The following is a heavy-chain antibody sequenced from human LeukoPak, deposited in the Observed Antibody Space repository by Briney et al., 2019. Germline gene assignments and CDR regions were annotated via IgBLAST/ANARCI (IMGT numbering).Heavy chain of an antibody. Sequence: SETLSLTCTVPGGSISSYYWSWIRQPAGKGLEWIGRIYTSGSTNYNPSLKSRVTMSVDTSKNQFSLKLSSVTAADTAVYYCARDSGSSGWYLVDYWGQGTLVTVSS. CDR3: ARDSGSSGWYLVDY. CDR2: IYTSGST. D-gene: IGHD6-19*01. V-gene: IGHV4-4*07. CDR1: GGSISSYY. J-gene: IGHJ4*02.